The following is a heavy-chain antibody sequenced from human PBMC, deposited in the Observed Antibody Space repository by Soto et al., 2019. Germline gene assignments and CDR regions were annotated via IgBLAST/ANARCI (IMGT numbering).Heavy chain of an antibody. CDR1: RFMFSRYA. Sequence: EVQLLESGGGLVQPGGSLRLSCAASRFMFSRYAMSWVRQALGKGLEWVSGISGSGGSTWYADSVKGRFTISRDNSKNMVYLQMNSLRVEDTAQYFCVKEWTPRRAFDSWGQGTQVTVSS. CDR2: ISGSGGST. J-gene: IGHJ4*02. CDR3: VKEWTPRRAFDS. D-gene: IGHD5-12*01. V-gene: IGHV3-23*01.